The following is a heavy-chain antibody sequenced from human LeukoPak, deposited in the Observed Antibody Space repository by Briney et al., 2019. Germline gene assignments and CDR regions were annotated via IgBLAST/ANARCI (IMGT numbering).Heavy chain of an antibody. D-gene: IGHD5-18*01. CDR1: GGTFSSYA. V-gene: IGHV1-69*04. CDR2: IIPILGIA. J-gene: IGHJ4*02. CDR3: ARDLGIQLWLPDY. Sequence: ASVKVSCKASGGTFSSYAISWVQQAPGQGLEWMGRIIPILGIANYAQKFQGRVTITADKSTSTAYMELSSLRSEDTAVYYCARDLGIQLWLPDYWGQGTLVTVSS.